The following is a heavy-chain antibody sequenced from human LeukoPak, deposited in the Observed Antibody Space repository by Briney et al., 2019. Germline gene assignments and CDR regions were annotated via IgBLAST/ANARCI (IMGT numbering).Heavy chain of an antibody. V-gene: IGHV1-46*01. CDR2: INPSGGST. D-gene: IGHD3-10*01. CDR3: AGSGIQSVYYYYYRDV. Sequence: ASVKVSCKASGYTFTSYYMHWMRQAPGQGLEWMGIINPSGGSTSYAQKFQGRVTMTRDTSTSTVYMELSSLRSEDTAVYYCAGSGIQSVYYYYYRDVWGKGTTVTVSS. CDR1: GYTFTSYY. J-gene: IGHJ6*03.